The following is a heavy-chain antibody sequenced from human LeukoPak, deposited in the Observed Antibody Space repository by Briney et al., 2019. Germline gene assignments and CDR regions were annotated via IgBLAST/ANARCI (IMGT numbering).Heavy chain of an antibody. V-gene: IGHV3-23*01. Sequence: PGGSLRLSCAASGFTFSSYAMSWVRQAPGKGLEWVSTISGSGGSTYYADSVRGRFTISRDNPKNTLSLQMNSLRAEDTAVYYCAKMGPRYFDWSVDFWGQGTLVTVSS. D-gene: IGHD3-9*01. J-gene: IGHJ4*02. CDR2: ISGSGGST. CDR1: GFTFSSYA. CDR3: AKMGPRYFDWSVDF.